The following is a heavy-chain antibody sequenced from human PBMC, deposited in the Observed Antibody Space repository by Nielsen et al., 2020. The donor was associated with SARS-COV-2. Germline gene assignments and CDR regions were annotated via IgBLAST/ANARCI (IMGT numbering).Heavy chain of an antibody. CDR1: GGSISSGDYY. CDR2: IYYSGST. D-gene: IGHD2-21*02. V-gene: IGHV4-39*01. Sequence: SETLSLTCTVSGGSISSGDYYWGWIRQPPGKGLEWIGSIYYSGSTYYNPSLKSRVTISVDTSKNQFSLKLSSVTAADTAVYYCARATAGYYFDYWGQGTLVTVSS. CDR3: ARATAGYYFDY. J-gene: IGHJ4*02.